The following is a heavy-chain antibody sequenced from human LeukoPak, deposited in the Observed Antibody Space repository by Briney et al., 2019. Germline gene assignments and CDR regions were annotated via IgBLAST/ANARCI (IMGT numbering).Heavy chain of an antibody. CDR1: GGSISSYY. V-gene: IGHV4-59*01. CDR2: IYYSGST. CDR3: ARDVTGDDYYYMDV. Sequence: PSETLSLTCTVSGGSISSYYWSWIRQPPGKGLEWIGYIYYSGSTNYNPSLKSRVTISVDTSKNQFSLKLSSVTAADTAVYYCARDVTGDDYYYMDVWGKGTTVTVSS. J-gene: IGHJ6*03. D-gene: IGHD7-27*01.